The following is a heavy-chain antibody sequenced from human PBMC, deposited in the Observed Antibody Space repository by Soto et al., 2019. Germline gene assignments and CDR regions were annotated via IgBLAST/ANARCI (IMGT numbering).Heavy chain of an antibody. V-gene: IGHV3-33*03. D-gene: IGHD2-2*01. CDR2: IWLDGDKK. CDR1: GFNFSNYG. J-gene: IGHJ4*02. CDR3: ASGCSNTKCRLDY. Sequence: QVQLVESGGGVVQPGRSLRLSCVVSGFNFSNYGMHWVRQAPGKGLEWVAVIWLDGDKKYYSDFVKGRFTISRDNSKTTLYLQMNSLRAADTAVYYCASGCSNTKCRLDYWGQGTLVTVSS.